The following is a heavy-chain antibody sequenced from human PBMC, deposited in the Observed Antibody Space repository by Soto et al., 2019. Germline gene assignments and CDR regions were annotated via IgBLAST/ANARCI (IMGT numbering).Heavy chain of an antibody. CDR3: AREDFWSGYYTPAFDY. J-gene: IGHJ4*02. V-gene: IGHV1-3*01. Sequence: ASVKVSCKASGYTFTSYAMHWVRQAPGQRLEWMEWINAGNGNTKYSQRFQGRVTITRDTSASTAYMELSSLRSEDTAVYYCAREDFWSGYYTPAFDYWGQGTLVTVSS. CDR1: GYTFTSYA. CDR2: INAGNGNT. D-gene: IGHD3-3*01.